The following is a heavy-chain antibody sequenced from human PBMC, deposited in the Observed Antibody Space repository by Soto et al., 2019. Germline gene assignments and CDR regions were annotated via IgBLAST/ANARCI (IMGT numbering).Heavy chain of an antibody. CDR2: IWHDGNNK. V-gene: IGHV3-33*01. CDR3: ASDLVGASDSYGLDV. D-gene: IGHD1-26*01. CDR1: GFTFSNYG. Sequence: RRLSCSAAGFTFSNYGMHLVRQAPFKGLEWVAIIWHDGNNKYYADSVRGRFIISRDNSKNRLYLQMNSLRAEDTAVYYCASDLVGASDSYGLDVWGQGTPVTVSS. J-gene: IGHJ6*02.